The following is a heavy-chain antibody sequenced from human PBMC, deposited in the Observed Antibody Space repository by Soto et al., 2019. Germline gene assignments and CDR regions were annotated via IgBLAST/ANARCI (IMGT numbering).Heavy chain of an antibody. V-gene: IGHV3-23*01. CDR3: AKDKGPGSYTNWCFDV. D-gene: IGHD3-10*01. CDR1: GLTFSRFA. CDR2: IHGSGAIT. J-gene: IGHJ2*01. Sequence: GGSLRLSCAASGLTFSRFAMSWVRQAPGKGLEWVATIHGSGAITNYADSVRGRFTISRDNSKDTMYLQLNTLRVEDTAVYYCAKDKGPGSYTNWCFDVWGRGTLVTSPQ.